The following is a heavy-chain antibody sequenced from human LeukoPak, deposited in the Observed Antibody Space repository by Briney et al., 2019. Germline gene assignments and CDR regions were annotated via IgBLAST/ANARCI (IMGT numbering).Heavy chain of an antibody. CDR2: INHSGST. CDR3: ASHPSQYSSSWYNWFDP. V-gene: IGHV4-34*01. Sequence: SETLSLTCAVYGGSFSGYYWSWIRQPPGKGLEWIGEINHSGSTNYNPSLKSRVTISVDTSRNQFSLKLSSVTAADTAVYYCASHPSQYSSSWYNWFDPWGQGTLVTVSS. J-gene: IGHJ5*02. D-gene: IGHD6-13*01. CDR1: GGSFSGYY.